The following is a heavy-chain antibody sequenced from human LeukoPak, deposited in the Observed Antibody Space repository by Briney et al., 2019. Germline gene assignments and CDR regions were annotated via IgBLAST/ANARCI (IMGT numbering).Heavy chain of an antibody. CDR3: AREGDSSGYYVDY. D-gene: IGHD3-22*01. Sequence: GGSLRLSCAASGFTLSSYSMNWVRQAPGKGLEWVSYISSSSSYIYYADSVKGRFTISRDNAKNSLYLQMNSLRGEDTAVYYCAREGDSSGYYVDYWGQGTLVTVSS. CDR1: GFTLSSYS. CDR2: ISSSSSYI. V-gene: IGHV3-21*01. J-gene: IGHJ4*02.